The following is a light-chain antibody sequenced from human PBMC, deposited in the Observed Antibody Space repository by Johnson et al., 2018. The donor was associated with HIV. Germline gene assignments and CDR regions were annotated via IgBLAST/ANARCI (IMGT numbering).Light chain of an antibody. Sequence: QSVLKQPPSVSAAPGQKVTISCSGSSSNIGNNYVSWYQQLPGTAPKLLIYETTKRPSGIPDRFSGSKSGTSATLGITGLQPGDEADYYCGTWDNSRSTGGVFGTGTKVTVL. V-gene: IGLV1-51*02. CDR1: SSNIGNNY. CDR3: GTWDNSRSTGGV. CDR2: ETT. J-gene: IGLJ1*01.